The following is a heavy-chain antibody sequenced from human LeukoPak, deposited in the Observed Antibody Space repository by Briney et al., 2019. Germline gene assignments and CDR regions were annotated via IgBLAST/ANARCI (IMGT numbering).Heavy chain of an antibody. CDR3: ARARHYYDSSGYNYFDY. CDR1: AGSISRTSYN. D-gene: IGHD3-22*01. CDR2: IFYSGNS. J-gene: IGHJ4*02. Sequence: SETLSLTCTGSAGSISRTSYNWGWIRRPPGKGLEWIGNIFYSGNSYYNPSLKSRVTISLDTSKDQFSVKLTPVTAADTAVYYCARARHYYDSSGYNYFDYWGQGTLVTVSS. V-gene: IGHV4-39*07.